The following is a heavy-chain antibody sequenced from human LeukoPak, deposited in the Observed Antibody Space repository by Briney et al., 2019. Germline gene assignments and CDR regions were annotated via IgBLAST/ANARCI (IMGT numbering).Heavy chain of an antibody. Sequence: GGSLRLSCAASGFTFSSYAMSWVRQAPGKGLEWVSAISGSGGSTYYADSVKGRLTISRDNSKNALYLQMNSLRAEDTAVYYCAKYSEWVWLQGGAFDIWGQGTMVTVSS. CDR1: GFTFSSYA. V-gene: IGHV3-23*01. CDR2: ISGSGGST. D-gene: IGHD5-24*01. J-gene: IGHJ3*02. CDR3: AKYSEWVWLQGGAFDI.